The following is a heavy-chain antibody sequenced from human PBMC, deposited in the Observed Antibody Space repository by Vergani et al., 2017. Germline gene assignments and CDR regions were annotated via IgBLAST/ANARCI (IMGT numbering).Heavy chain of an antibody. D-gene: IGHD1-1*01. CDR1: SHTFQTYG. J-gene: IGHJ3*01. V-gene: IGHV1-18*01. CDR2: IRPYTGHK. Sequence: QVQLVQSGAELKKPGASVSVSCKGSSHTFQTYGISWVRQAPGKGLEWMEWIRPYTGHKIYAQKFQDRVTMTADTSTNRAYMELRSLRSDDTAVYFCARVAPSNSEVTPTAFDVWGQGTMVTVSS. CDR3: ARVAPSNSEVTPTAFDV.